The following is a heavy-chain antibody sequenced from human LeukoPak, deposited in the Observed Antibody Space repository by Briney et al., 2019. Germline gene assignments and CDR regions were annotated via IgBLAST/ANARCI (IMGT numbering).Heavy chain of an antibody. Sequence: GGSLRLSCAASGFTFSSYGMHWVRQAPGKGLEWVAFIRYDGSNKYYADSVKGRFTISIDNSKNTLYLQMNSLRAEDTAVYYCAKEYCSSTSCYVSDWGQGTLVTVSS. V-gene: IGHV3-30*02. D-gene: IGHD2-2*01. CDR1: GFTFSSYG. CDR2: IRYDGSNK. CDR3: AKEYCSSTSCYVSD. J-gene: IGHJ4*02.